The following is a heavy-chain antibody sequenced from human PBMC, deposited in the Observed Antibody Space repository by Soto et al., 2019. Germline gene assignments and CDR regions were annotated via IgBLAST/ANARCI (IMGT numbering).Heavy chain of an antibody. V-gene: IGHV4-4*02. Sequence: SETLSLTCAASGHSISRSYWWSWVRQLPGKGLEWIGEIYHSGSTIYNPSLQSRVTLSVDKSKNQFSLKLSSVTAADTAVYYCARVGGDYGSGRNYYYGMDVWGQGTTVS. CDR2: IYHSGST. J-gene: IGHJ6*02. D-gene: IGHD3-10*01. CDR1: GHSISRSYW. CDR3: ARVGGDYGSGRNYYYGMDV.